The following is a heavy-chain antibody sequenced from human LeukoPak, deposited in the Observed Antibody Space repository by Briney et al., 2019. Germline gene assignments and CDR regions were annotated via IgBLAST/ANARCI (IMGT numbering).Heavy chain of an antibody. J-gene: IGHJ4*02. V-gene: IGHV3-74*01. Sequence: PGGSLRLSCAASAFTFSSYWMHWVRQAPGKGLVWVSRINSDGSSTSYADSVKGRFTISRDNAKNTLYLQMNSLRAEDTAVYYCARGPPDFWSGYSLDYWGQGTLVTVSS. D-gene: IGHD3-3*01. CDR3: ARGPPDFWSGYSLDY. CDR2: INSDGSST. CDR1: AFTFSSYW.